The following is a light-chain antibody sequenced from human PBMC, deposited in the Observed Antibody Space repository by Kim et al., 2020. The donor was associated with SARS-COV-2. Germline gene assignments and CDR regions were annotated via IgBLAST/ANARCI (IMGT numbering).Light chain of an antibody. CDR2: DVS. Sequence: QSALTQPASVSGSPGQSITISCTGTSSDVDGYNYVSWYQQHPGKAPILMIYDVSNRPSGVPNRFSGSKSGNTASLTISGLQAEDEADYYCSAYTSSSSPYVFGTGNKVTVL. CDR3: SAYTSSSSPYV. V-gene: IGLV2-14*03. CDR1: SSDVDGYNY. J-gene: IGLJ1*01.